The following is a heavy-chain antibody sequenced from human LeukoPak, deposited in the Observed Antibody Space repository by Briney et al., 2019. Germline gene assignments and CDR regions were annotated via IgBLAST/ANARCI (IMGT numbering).Heavy chain of an antibody. CDR1: GFTFSSYW. CDR2: ISWNSGST. J-gene: IGHJ4*02. V-gene: IGHV3-9*01. CDR3: AKDLSRGWYYFNY. Sequence: GGSLRLSCAASGFTFSSYWMHWVRQAPGKGLEWVAGISWNSGSTGYADSVKGRFTISRDNAKNSLYLQMDSLRAEDTALYYCAKDLSRGWYYFNYWGQGTLVTVSS. D-gene: IGHD6-19*01.